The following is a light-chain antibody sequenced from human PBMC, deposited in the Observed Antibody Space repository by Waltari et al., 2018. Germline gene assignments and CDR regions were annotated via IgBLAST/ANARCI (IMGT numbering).Light chain of an antibody. V-gene: IGKV3-20*01. CDR1: QRLTKRY. J-gene: IGKJ2*01. Sequence: EVVLTQSPDTLSLSPGERATLSCSASQRLTKRYLACYQQKPGQAPRLLIYGASSRAPGIPNRCSGSGSGTDFTLAISRLEPEDFAVYYCQQYGSSILYTFGQGTKLEIK. CDR2: GAS. CDR3: QQYGSSILYT.